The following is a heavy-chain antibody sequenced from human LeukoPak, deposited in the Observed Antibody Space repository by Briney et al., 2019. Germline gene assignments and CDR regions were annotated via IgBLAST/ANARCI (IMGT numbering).Heavy chain of an antibody. J-gene: IGHJ6*03. CDR2: MNPNSGNT. D-gene: IGHD1-1*01. Sequence: ASVKVSCKASEYTFTSYDINWVRQATGQGLEWMGWMNPNSGNTGYAQKFQGRVTMTTDTSTSTAYMELRSLRSDDTAVYYCAREVWNYMDVWGKGTTVTVSS. CDR1: EYTFTSYD. CDR3: AREVWNYMDV. V-gene: IGHV1-8*01.